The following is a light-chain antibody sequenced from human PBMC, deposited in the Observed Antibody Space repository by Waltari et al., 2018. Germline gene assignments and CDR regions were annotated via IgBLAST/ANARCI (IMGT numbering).Light chain of an antibody. V-gene: IGLV1-47*01. CDR3: AAWDDSLSGRV. CDR2: RNN. Sequence: QSVLTQPPSASGTPGQRVTISCSGSRSNIGSNYVYWYQQVPGTAPKLPIYRNNPRPSGVPDRFSGSKSGTSASLAISGLRSEDEVDYYCAAWDDSLSGRVFGGGTKVTVL. J-gene: IGLJ3*02. CDR1: RSNIGSNY.